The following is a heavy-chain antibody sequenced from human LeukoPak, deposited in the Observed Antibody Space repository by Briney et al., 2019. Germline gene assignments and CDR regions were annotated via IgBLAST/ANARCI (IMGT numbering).Heavy chain of an antibody. V-gene: IGHV3-21*01. CDR1: GFTFTRYS. CDR3: ARAFAP. CDR2: ISGYSGYI. J-gene: IGHJ5*01. Sequence: GGSLRLSCAASGFTFTRYSMNWVRQAPGKGLEWVSSISGYSGYIFYADSVKGRFTISRDNTKNSLYLQMNSLRAEDTAVYYCARAFAPWGQGTLVTVSS.